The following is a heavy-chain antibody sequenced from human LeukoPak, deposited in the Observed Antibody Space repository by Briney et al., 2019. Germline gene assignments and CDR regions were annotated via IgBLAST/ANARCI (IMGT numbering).Heavy chain of an antibody. CDR3: ARVARSGSYDY. D-gene: IGHD1-26*01. CDR1: GGSFSGYY. CDR2: ISHSGST. Sequence: SETLSLTCAVYGGSFSGYYWSWIRQPPGKGLEWIGEISHSGSTNYNPSLKSRVTISVDTSKNQFSLKLSSVTAADTAVYYCARVARSGSYDYWGQGTLVTVSS. J-gene: IGHJ4*02. V-gene: IGHV4-34*01.